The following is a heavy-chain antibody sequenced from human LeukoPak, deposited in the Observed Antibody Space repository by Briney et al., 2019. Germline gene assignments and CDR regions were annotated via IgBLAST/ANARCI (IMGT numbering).Heavy chain of an antibody. CDR3: ARDGYSSSPNLRDYYYYGMDV. Sequence: ASVNVSCKASGYTFTSYGISWVRQAPGQGLEWMGWISAYNGNTNYAQKLQGRVTMTTDTSTSTAYMELRSLRSDDTAVYYCARDGYSSSPNLRDYYYYGMDVWGQGTTVTVSS. V-gene: IGHV1-18*01. CDR2: ISAYNGNT. CDR1: GYTFTSYG. D-gene: IGHD6-6*01. J-gene: IGHJ6*02.